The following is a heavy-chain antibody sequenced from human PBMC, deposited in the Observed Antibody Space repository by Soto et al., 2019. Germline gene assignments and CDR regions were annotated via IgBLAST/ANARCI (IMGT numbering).Heavy chain of an antibody. CDR1: GGSISRSGYF. CDR2: IYDSGRT. Sequence: QVQLQESGPGLVKPSQTLSLTCTVSGGSISRSGYFWSWIRQHPGKGLEWIGYIYDSGRTYYNPSLKSRVSLSVDTSKNQFSLNLTSVTAADTAMYYCARSSRSYFDYWGQGTLVTVSS. J-gene: IGHJ4*02. CDR3: ARSSRSYFDY. V-gene: IGHV4-31*03.